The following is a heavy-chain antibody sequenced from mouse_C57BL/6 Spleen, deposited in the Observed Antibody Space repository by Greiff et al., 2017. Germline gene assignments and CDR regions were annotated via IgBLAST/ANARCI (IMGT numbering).Heavy chain of an antibody. CDR1: GYTFTDYE. CDR2: IDPETGGT. J-gene: IGHJ2*01. Sequence: QVQLQQSGAELVRPGASVTLSCKASGYTFTDYEMHWVKQTPVHGLEWIGAIDPETGGTAYNQKFKGKAILTADKSSSTAYMELRSLTSEDSAVYYCTRDSTGTCNFDYWGQGTTLTVSS. V-gene: IGHV1-15*01. CDR3: TRDSTGTCNFDY. D-gene: IGHD4-1*01.